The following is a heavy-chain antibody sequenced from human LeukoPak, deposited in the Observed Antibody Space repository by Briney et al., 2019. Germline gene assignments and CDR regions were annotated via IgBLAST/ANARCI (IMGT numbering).Heavy chain of an antibody. D-gene: IGHD3-22*01. CDR2: IYYSGST. V-gene: IGHV4-30-4*07. CDR1: GGSISSGGYS. J-gene: IGHJ4*02. CDR3: ARVHYYDSSALDY. Sequence: PSQTLSLTCAVSGGSISSGGYSWSWIRQPPGKGLEWIGYIYYSGSTYYNPSLKSRVTISVDTSKNQFSLKLSSVTAADTAVYYCARVHYYDSSALDYWGQGTLVTVSS.